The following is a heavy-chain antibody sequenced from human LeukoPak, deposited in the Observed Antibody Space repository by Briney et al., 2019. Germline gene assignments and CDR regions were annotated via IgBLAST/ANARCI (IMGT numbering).Heavy chain of an antibody. CDR1: GYTFTAYY. Sequence: SCKTSGYTFTAYYMHWVHQAPGKGLEWVAVISYDGSNKYYADSVKGRFTISRDNSKNALYLQTNSLRAEDTAVYYCARARVDIAMFTWLNWYFDLWGRGTLVTVSS. CDR3: ARARVDIAMFTWLNWYFDL. CDR2: ISYDGSNK. D-gene: IGHD5-18*01. J-gene: IGHJ2*01. V-gene: IGHV3-30-3*01.